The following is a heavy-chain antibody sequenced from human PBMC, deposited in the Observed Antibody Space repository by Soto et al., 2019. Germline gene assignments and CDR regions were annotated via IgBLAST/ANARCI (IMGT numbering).Heavy chain of an antibody. Sequence: GGSLRLSCAASGFNFSSYSMNWVRQAPGKGLEWVSSITSSSSYIYYADLLKGRFTISRDNAKKSLYLQMNSLRAEDTAVYFCARGTGDYDFWSGYHATDYFDYWGQGTLVTVSS. CDR1: GFNFSSYS. J-gene: IGHJ4*02. CDR3: ARGTGDYDFWSGYHATDYFDY. D-gene: IGHD3-3*01. V-gene: IGHV3-21*01. CDR2: ITSSSSYI.